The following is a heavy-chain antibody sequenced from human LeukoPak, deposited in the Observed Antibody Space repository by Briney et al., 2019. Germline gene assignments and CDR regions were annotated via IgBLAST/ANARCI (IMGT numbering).Heavy chain of an antibody. J-gene: IGHJ4*02. Sequence: PSETLSLTCTVSGGSISSGSYYWSWVRQPAGKGLEWIGRIYTSGSTNYNPSLKSRVTISVDTSKNQFSLKLSSVTAADTAVYYCARERVVRGVLDYWGQGTLVTVSS. CDR3: ARERVVRGVLDY. CDR1: GGSISSGSYY. D-gene: IGHD3-10*01. CDR2: IYTSGST. V-gene: IGHV4-61*02.